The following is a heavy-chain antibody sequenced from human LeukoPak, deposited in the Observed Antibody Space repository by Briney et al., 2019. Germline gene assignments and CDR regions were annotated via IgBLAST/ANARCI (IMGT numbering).Heavy chain of an antibody. CDR1: GGTFSSYA. CDR3: ARVVVGNSSGWYVQSYYYYGMDV. D-gene: IGHD6-19*01. J-gene: IGHJ6*02. CDR2: IIPIFGTA. V-gene: IGHV1-69*01. Sequence: GASVKVSCKASGGTFSSYAISWVRQAPGQGLEWMGGIIPIFGTANYAQKFQGRVTITADESTSTAYMELSSPRSEDTAVYYCARVVVGNSSGWYVQSYYYYGMDVWGQGTTVTVSS.